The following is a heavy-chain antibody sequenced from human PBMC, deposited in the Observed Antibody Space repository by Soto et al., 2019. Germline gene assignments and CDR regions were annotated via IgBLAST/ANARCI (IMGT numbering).Heavy chain of an antibody. CDR1: GGSISSYY. V-gene: IGHV4-59*01. Sequence: SETLSLTCTVSGGSISSYYWSWIRQPPGKGLEWIGYIYYSGSTNYNPSLKSRVTISVDTSRNQFSLKLSSVTAADTAVYYCARVTLGDGYNWDYFDYWGQGTLVTVSS. D-gene: IGHD5-12*01. J-gene: IGHJ4*02. CDR3: ARVTLGDGYNWDYFDY. CDR2: IYYSGST.